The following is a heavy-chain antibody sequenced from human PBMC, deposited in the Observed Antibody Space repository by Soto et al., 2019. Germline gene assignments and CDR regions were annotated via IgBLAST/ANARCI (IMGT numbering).Heavy chain of an antibody. CDR2: TNQDGSQK. CDR3: SGGVGDAF. CDR1: GFSFRSDW. Sequence: EEQLVESGGGLVQPGGSQRLTCAVSGFSFRSDWMNWVRQAPGKGLEWVAHTNQDGSQKYYVDSVKGRFTIFRDNAKNSLYLQMNNLRVEDTAVYYCSGGVGDAFWGQGTLVTVSS. J-gene: IGHJ4*02. D-gene: IGHD1-26*01. V-gene: IGHV3-7*04.